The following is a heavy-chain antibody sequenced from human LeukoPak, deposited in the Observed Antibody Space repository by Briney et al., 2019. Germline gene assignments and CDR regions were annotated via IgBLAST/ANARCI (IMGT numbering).Heavy chain of an antibody. CDR1: GGTFSSYA. Sequence: SVKVSCKASGGTFSSYAISWVRQAPGQGLEWMGRIIPIFGIANYAQKFQGRVTITADKSTSTAYMELSSLRSEDTAVYYCARAVTLGNLYYFDYWGQGTLVTASS. D-gene: IGHD3-16*01. CDR2: IIPIFGIA. J-gene: IGHJ4*02. V-gene: IGHV1-69*04. CDR3: ARAVTLGNLYYFDY.